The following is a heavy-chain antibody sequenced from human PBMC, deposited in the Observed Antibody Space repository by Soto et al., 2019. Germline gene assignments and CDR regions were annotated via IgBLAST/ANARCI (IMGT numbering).Heavy chain of an antibody. J-gene: IGHJ6*02. Sequence: EVQLLESGGGLVQPGGSLRLSCAASGFTFSSYAMSWVRQAPGKGLEWVSAISGSGGSTYYADSVKGRFTISRDNSKNTLYRQMNRLRAEDTAVYYCAKAYYYGSGSYSHYYYYGMDVWGQGTTVTVSS. CDR1: GFTFSSYA. CDR3: AKAYYYGSGSYSHYYYYGMDV. V-gene: IGHV3-23*01. D-gene: IGHD3-10*01. CDR2: ISGSGGST.